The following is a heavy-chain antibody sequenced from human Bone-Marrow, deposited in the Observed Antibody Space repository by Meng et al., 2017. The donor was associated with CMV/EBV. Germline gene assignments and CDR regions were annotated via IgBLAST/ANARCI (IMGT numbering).Heavy chain of an antibody. D-gene: IGHD2-2*02. CDR2: TRDKANSYTT. Sequence: GGSLRLSCAASGFTVSSNYMSWVRQAPGKGLEWVGRTRDKANSYTTEYAASVKGRFTISRDDSKKSLYLQMNSLKSEDTAVYYCARGPSRRAQYTNSFDNWGQGTRVTVYS. V-gene: IGHV3-72*01. CDR3: ARGPSRRAQYTNSFDN. J-gene: IGHJ4*02. CDR1: GFTVSSNY.